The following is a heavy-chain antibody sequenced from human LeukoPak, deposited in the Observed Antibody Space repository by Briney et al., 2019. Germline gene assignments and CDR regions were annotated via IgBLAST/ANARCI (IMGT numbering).Heavy chain of an antibody. V-gene: IGHV4-59*12. J-gene: IGHJ4*02. CDR1: GGSISSYY. CDR2: IYYSGST. CDR3: ARESQEKYYFDY. Sequence: SETLSLTCTVSGGSISSYYWSWIRQPPGKGLEWIGYIYYSGSTNCNPSLKSRVTISVDTSKNQSSLKLSSVTAADTAVYYWARESQEKYYFDYWGQGTLVTVSS. D-gene: IGHD5-24*01.